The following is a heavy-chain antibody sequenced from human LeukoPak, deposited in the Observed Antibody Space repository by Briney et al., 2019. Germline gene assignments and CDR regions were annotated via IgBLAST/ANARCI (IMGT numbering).Heavy chain of an antibody. D-gene: IGHD3-10*01. J-gene: IGHJ6*02. V-gene: IGHV3-66*01. Sequence: GGSLRLSCAASGVRLTTYAMSWVRQAPGKGLEWVSVIYSGGSTYYADSVKGRFTISRDNSKNTLYLQMNSLRAEDTAVYYCARDRYYGTNYYYGMDVWGQGTTVTVSS. CDR1: GVRLTTYA. CDR3: ARDRYYGTNYYYGMDV. CDR2: IYSGGST.